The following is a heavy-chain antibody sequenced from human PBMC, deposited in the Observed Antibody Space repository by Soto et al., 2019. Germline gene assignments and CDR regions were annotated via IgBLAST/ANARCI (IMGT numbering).Heavy chain of an antibody. CDR2: SRNKAYSYTT. CDR3: AGGRNSWEYFDC. V-gene: IGHV3-72*01. D-gene: IGHD1-26*01. CDR1: GFIFSDHY. J-gene: IGHJ4*02. Sequence: EVQLVESGGGLVQPGGSLRLSCAASGFIFSDHYMDWVRQAPGKGLEWVGRSRNKAYSYTTEYAASVKGRFTISRDDSGNSLYLQMNSLKTEDTAMYYCAGGRNSWEYFDCWGQGSLVTVSS.